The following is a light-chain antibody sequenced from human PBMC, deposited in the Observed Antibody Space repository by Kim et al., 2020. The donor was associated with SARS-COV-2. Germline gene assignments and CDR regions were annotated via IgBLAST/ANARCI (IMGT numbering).Light chain of an antibody. CDR3: SAWDSSLSVLL. Sequence: QTSTLTCTVDSNNVGDQGAAWLHQHLGHPPNPLSFRNNNRPSGISERISASRSGNTASLTITGLQPEDEADYYCSAWDSSLSVLLFGGGTQLTVL. V-gene: IGLV10-54*01. J-gene: IGLJ2*01. CDR2: RNN. CDR1: SNNVGDQG.